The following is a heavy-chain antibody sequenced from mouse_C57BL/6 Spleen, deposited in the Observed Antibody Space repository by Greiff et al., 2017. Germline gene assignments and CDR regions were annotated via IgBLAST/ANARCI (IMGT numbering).Heavy chain of an antibody. CDR1: GFTFSSYA. J-gene: IGHJ4*01. CDR2: ISSGGDYI. V-gene: IGHV5-9-1*02. D-gene: IGHD2-14*01. Sequence: EVMLVESGEGLVKPGGSLKLSCAASGFTFSSYAMSWVRQTPEKRLEWVAYISSGGDYIYYADTVKGRFTISRDNARNTLYLQMSSLKSEDTAMYYCTGVGTPYYAIDYWGQGTSVTVSS. CDR3: TGVGTPYYAIDY.